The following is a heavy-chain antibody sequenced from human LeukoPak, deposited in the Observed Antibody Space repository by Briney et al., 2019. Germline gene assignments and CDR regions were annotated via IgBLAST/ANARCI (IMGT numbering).Heavy chain of an antibody. V-gene: IGHV4-30-2*01. D-gene: IGHD1-1*01. CDR2: IYHSGST. J-gene: IGHJ6*02. Sequence: PSETLSLTCAVSGGSISSGGYSWSWIRQPPGKGLEWIGYIYHSGSTYYNPSLKSRVTISVDRSKNQFSLKLSSVTAADTAVYYCARVSPGTKSYGMDAWGQGTTVTVSS. CDR1: GGSISSGGYS. CDR3: ARVSPGTKSYGMDA.